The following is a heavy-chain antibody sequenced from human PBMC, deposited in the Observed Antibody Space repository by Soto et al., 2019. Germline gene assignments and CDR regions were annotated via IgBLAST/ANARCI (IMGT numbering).Heavy chain of an antibody. Sequence: QVQLVQSGAEVKKPGSSVKVSCKASGGTFSSYTISWVRQAPGQGLEWMGRIIPILGIANYAQKFQGRVTITADKSTRTAYMELSSLRSEDTDVYCCARVNGGSGSYYNHYCYYGMDVWGQGTTVTVSS. V-gene: IGHV1-69*02. D-gene: IGHD3-10*01. CDR3: ARVNGGSGSYYNHYCYYGMDV. CDR1: GGTFSSYT. J-gene: IGHJ6*02. CDR2: IIPILGIA.